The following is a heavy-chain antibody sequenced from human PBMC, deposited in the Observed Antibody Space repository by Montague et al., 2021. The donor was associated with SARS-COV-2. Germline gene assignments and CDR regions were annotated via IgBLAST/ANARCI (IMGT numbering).Heavy chain of an antibody. J-gene: IGHJ4*02. V-gene: IGHV3-21*01. CDR2: ISSSGTYI. D-gene: IGHD2-21*02. CDR3: ARDGVQFGDWPYYFAF. Sequence: SLRLSCAASGFTFNTYSMHWVRRAPGKGLEWVSSISSSGTYIYYADSVRGRFTISRDNAHNSLSLQLNSLRPEDTALYYCARDGVQFGDWPYYFAFWGQGTLGSVAS. CDR1: GFTFNTYS.